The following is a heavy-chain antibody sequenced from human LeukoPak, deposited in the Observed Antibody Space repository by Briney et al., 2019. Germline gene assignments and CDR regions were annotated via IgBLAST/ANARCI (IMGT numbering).Heavy chain of an antibody. CDR2: ISSSNRYT. D-gene: IGHD6-13*01. J-gene: IGHJ4*02. Sequence: GGSLRLSCAASGFTFSDYYMSWIRQAPGKGLEWVSYISSSNRYTNYADSVKGRFTISRDNAKNSLYLQMNSLRDEDSAVYYCARDFGLLGSWSTDYWGQGTLVTVSS. V-gene: IGHV3-11*06. CDR1: GFTFSDYY. CDR3: ARDFGLLGSWSTDY.